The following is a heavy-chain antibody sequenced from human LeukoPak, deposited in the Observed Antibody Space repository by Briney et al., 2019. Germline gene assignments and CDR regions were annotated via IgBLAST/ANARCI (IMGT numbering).Heavy chain of an antibody. Sequence: ASVKVSCKASGYTFNNYGISWVRQAPGQGLEWMGWISVYNGNTKYAQNLQGRVTMTTDTSTNTAYVELRSLTSDDTAVYYCARDGYYDSSGYYGHFDYWGQGTLVTVSS. J-gene: IGHJ4*02. CDR3: ARDGYYDSSGYYGHFDY. D-gene: IGHD3-22*01. CDR2: ISVYNGNT. CDR1: GYTFNNYG. V-gene: IGHV1-18*01.